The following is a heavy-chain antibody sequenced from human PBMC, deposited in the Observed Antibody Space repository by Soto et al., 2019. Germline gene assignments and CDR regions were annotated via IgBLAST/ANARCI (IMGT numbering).Heavy chain of an antibody. CDR2: INTGNGDS. CDR1: GYTFTTYS. V-gene: IGHV1-3*05. D-gene: IGHD2-21*02. CDR3: AREGSGGNSLWYFDL. Sequence: QDQLVQSGAEEKKPGASVKVSCKSSGYTFTTYSIHWVRQAPGQSLEWMGWINTGNGDSGSSQKFQGRVTITRDTSASTAYMLLSSLRSEDTAVYYCAREGSGGNSLWYFDLWGRGTLVTVSS. J-gene: IGHJ2*01.